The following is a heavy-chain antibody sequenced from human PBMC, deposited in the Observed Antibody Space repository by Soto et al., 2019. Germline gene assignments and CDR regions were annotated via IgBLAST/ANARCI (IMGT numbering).Heavy chain of an antibody. CDR2: INSDGSST. Sequence: EVQLVESGGDLVQPGGSLRLSCAASGFTFSSYWMHWVRQAPGKGLVWVSRINSDGSSTSYADSVKGRFTISRDNAKNTLYLQMNSLRDEDTCVYYCARDNGIEGSFDPWGQGTLVTVSS. J-gene: IGHJ5*02. V-gene: IGHV3-74*01. CDR3: ARDNGIEGSFDP. CDR1: GFTFSSYW.